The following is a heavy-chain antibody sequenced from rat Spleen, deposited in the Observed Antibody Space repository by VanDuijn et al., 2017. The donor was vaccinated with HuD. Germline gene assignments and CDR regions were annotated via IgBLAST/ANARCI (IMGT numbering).Heavy chain of an antibody. CDR1: GLSLASNS. CDR2: MWSSGGT. Sequence: QVQLKESGPGLVQPSQTLSLTCTVSGLSLASNSISWIRQPPGKGLDWMGVMWSSGGTDYHSAFKSRLSISRETSKSQVFLKMNSLQTEDIATYYCARDRDNSGPLYVMDAWGQGASVTVSS. D-gene: IGHD4-3*01. V-gene: IGHV2-47*01. J-gene: IGHJ4*01. CDR3: ARDRDNSGPLYVMDA.